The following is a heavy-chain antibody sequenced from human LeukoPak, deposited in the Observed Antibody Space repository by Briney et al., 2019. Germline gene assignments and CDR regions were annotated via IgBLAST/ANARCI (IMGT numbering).Heavy chain of an antibody. Sequence: ASVKVSCKASGYTFTSYGIGWVRQAPGQGLEWMGWISAYNGNTNYAQKLQGRVTMTTDTSTSTAYMELRSLRSDDTAVYYCARVGYCSSTSCYYYYYYMDVWGKGTTVTVSS. CDR2: ISAYNGNT. V-gene: IGHV1-18*01. CDR3: ARVGYCSSTSCYYYYYYMDV. D-gene: IGHD2-2*01. CDR1: GYTFTSYG. J-gene: IGHJ6*03.